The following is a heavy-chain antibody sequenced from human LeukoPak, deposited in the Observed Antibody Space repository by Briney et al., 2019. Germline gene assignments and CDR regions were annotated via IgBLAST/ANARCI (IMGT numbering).Heavy chain of an antibody. Sequence: GGSLRLSCAASGFTFSSYAMSWVRQAPGKGLEWVSAIGGSGGSTYYADSVKGRFTISRDNSKNTLYLQMNSLRAEDTAVYYCARGGPGATTVITVEYDCWGQGTLVTVSS. V-gene: IGHV3-23*01. CDR1: GFTFSSYA. D-gene: IGHD4-23*01. J-gene: IGHJ4*02. CDR3: ARGGPGATTVITVEYDC. CDR2: IGGSGGST.